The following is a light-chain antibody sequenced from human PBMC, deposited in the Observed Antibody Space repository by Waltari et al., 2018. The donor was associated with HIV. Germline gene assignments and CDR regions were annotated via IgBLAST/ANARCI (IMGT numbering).Light chain of an antibody. Sequence: DIVMTQSQLSLPVTPGEPASISCRSSHSLLHSNGYNYFDWYLQKPGQSPQLLIFLGSNRASGVPDRFSGSGSGTDFTLKISRVEAEDVGVYYCMQALQTPLTFGGGTKVEIK. V-gene: IGKV2-28*01. CDR2: LGS. CDR3: MQALQTPLT. J-gene: IGKJ4*01. CDR1: HSLLHSNGYNY.